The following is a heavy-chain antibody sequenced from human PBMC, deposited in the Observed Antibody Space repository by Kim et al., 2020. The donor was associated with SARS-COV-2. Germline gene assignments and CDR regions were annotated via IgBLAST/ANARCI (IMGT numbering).Heavy chain of an antibody. CDR3: ARSRDTTGNVDAFDI. Sequence: ADSGKSRFTISRDKAKNSLYLQMNSRRAEDTAVYYCARSRDTTGNVDAFDIWGHGTMVTVSS. D-gene: IGHD2-8*02. V-gene: IGHV3-11*01. J-gene: IGHJ3*02.